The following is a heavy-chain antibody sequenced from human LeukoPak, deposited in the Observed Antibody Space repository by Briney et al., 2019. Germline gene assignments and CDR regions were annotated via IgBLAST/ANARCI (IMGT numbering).Heavy chain of an antibody. CDR3: ARDYGSGKVGYYYGMDV. J-gene: IGHJ6*04. CDR2: ISSSSSYI. Sequence: PGRSLRLSWAASGFTFSSYSMNWVRQAPGKGLEWVSSISSSSSYIYYADSVKGRFTISRDNAKNSLYLQMNSLRAEDTAVYYCARDYGSGKVGYYYGMDVWGKGTTVTVSS. CDR1: GFTFSSYS. V-gene: IGHV3-21*01. D-gene: IGHD3-10*01.